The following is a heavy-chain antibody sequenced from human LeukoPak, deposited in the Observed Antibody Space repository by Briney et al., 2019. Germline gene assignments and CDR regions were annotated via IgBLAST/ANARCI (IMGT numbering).Heavy chain of an antibody. CDR3: ASLPWLKDSFDI. CDR1: GYTFTSYY. Sequence: ASVKVSCKASGYTFTSYYMHWVRQAPGQGLEWMGIINPSGGSTSYAQKFQGRVTMTRDTSTSTVYMELSSLRSEDTAVYYCASLPWLKDSFDIWGQGTVVTVSS. CDR2: INPSGGST. J-gene: IGHJ3*02. D-gene: IGHD5-24*01. V-gene: IGHV1-46*01.